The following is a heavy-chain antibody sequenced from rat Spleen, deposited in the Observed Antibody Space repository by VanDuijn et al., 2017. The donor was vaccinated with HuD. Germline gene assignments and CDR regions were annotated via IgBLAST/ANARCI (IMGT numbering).Heavy chain of an antibody. Sequence: EVQLVESDGGLVQPGRSLKLSCAASGFTFSNYYMAWVRQAPTKGLEWVAYISTGGGSTYYRDSVKGRFTISRDNAKRTLFLQMDSLRSDDTATYFCARREQLGGYFDYWGQGVMVTVSS. D-gene: IGHD1-10*01. CDR1: GFTFSNYY. CDR2: ISTGGGST. V-gene: IGHV5-27*01. CDR3: ARREQLGGYFDY. J-gene: IGHJ2*01.